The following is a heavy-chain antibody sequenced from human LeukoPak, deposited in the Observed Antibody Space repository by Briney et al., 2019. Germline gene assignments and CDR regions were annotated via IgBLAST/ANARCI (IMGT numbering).Heavy chain of an antibody. V-gene: IGHV3-74*01. D-gene: IGHD5-12*01. J-gene: IGHJ4*02. CDR1: GFTSSSYW. Sequence: GGSLRLSCAASGFTSSSYWMHWVRQAPGKGLVWVSRINSDGSSTSYADSVKGRFTISRDNAKNTLYLQMNSLRAEDTAVYYCARAYSGYDNLDYWGQGTLVTVSS. CDR2: INSDGSST. CDR3: ARAYSGYDNLDY.